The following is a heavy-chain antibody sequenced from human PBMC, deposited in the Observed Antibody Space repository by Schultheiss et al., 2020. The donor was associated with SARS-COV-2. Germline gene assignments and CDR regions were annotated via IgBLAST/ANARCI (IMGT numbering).Heavy chain of an antibody. CDR1: GFTFSSYG. CDR2: IYSGGST. D-gene: IGHD3-10*01. Sequence: GGSLRLSCAASGFTFSSYGMHWVRQAPGKGLEWVAVIYSGGSTYYADSVKGRFTISRDNSKNTLYLQMNSLRAEDTAVYYCARRDYYGSGKYYWGQGTLVTVSS. V-gene: IGHV3-NL1*01. CDR3: ARRDYYGSGKYY. J-gene: IGHJ4*02.